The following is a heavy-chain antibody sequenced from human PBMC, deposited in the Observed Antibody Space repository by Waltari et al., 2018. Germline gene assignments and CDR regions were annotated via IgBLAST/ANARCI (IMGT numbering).Heavy chain of an antibody. V-gene: IGHV1-8*01. J-gene: IGHJ4*02. D-gene: IGHD2-2*01. Sequence: QVQLVQSGAEVKRPGASVKVSCKASGYLFTSYDINWVPQAPGQGLEGMGRMNPNSGNTDYAQKCQDRVTMTRSTSLNTAYMELSSLRPEDTAVYYCARIPAGSHFDYWGQGTLVTVSS. CDR2: MNPNSGNT. CDR3: ARIPAGSHFDY. CDR1: GYLFTSYD.